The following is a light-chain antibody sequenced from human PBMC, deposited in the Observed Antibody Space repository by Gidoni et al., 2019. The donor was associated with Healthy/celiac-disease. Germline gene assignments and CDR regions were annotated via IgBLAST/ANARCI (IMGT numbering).Light chain of an antibody. CDR1: QSVSSN. V-gene: IGKV3-15*01. J-gene: IGKJ2*01. Sequence: EIVMPQSPATLSVSPGERATLSCRASQSVSSNLAWYQQKPGQAPRLLIYGASTRATGIPARFSGSGSGTEFTLTISSRQSEDFAVYYCQQYNNWPSYTFGQGTKLEIK. CDR3: QQYNNWPSYT. CDR2: GAS.